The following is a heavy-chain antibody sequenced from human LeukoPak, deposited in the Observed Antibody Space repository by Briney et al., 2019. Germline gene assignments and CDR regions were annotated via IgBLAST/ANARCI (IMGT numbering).Heavy chain of an antibody. CDR2: IYYSGST. CDR3: AREEGIAAAGTSFFDY. Sequence: SETLPLTCTVSGGSVSSGSYYWSWIRQPPGKGLEWIGYIYYSGSTNYNPSLKSRVTISVDTSKNQFSLKLSSVTAADTAVYYCAREEGIAAAGTSFFDYWGQGTLVTVSS. V-gene: IGHV4-61*01. J-gene: IGHJ4*02. D-gene: IGHD6-13*01. CDR1: GGSVSSGSYY.